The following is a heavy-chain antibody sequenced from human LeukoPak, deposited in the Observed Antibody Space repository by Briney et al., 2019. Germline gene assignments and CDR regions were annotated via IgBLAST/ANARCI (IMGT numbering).Heavy chain of an antibody. J-gene: IGHJ5*02. V-gene: IGHV1-18*01. Sequence: ASVRVSCKASGYTFTTYGINWVRQAPGQGLEWMGWISAYNGNTNYAQNLQGRVTLTTDTSASTAYMELRSLRSDDTAVYYCARDLIAARPGWFDPWGQGTLVIVSS. CDR2: ISAYNGNT. CDR3: ARDLIAARPGWFDP. D-gene: IGHD6-6*01. CDR1: GYTFTTYG.